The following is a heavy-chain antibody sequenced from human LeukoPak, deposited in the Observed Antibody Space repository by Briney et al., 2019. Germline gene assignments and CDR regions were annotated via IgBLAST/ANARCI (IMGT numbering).Heavy chain of an antibody. V-gene: IGHV4-39*01. CDR1: GGSISSSSYY. CDR3: APYNYNWFDP. Sequence: PSETLSLTCSVSGGSISSSSYYWGWIRQPPGKGLEWIGSIYYSGSTYYNPSLKSRVTISVDTSKNQFSLKLSSVTAADTAVYFCAPYNYNWFDPWGQGTLVTVSS. J-gene: IGHJ5*02. CDR2: IYYSGST. D-gene: IGHD1-1*01.